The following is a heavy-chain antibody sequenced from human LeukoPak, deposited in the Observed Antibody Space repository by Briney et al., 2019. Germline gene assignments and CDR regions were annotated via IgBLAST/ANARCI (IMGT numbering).Heavy chain of an antibody. J-gene: IGHJ4*02. CDR2: MSVITGRT. CDR3: VKPARGSGIQYGFDS. D-gene: IGHD3-10*01. V-gene: IGHV3-64D*06. CDR1: GFIFSNYG. Sequence: GRSLRLSCAASGFIFSNYGMHWVRQAPGKRLEYVSAMSVITGRTFYADSVEGRFTISRDNSGNTLYLQMTSLRPEDTAVYYCVKPARGSGIQYGFDSWGQGTLVTVSS.